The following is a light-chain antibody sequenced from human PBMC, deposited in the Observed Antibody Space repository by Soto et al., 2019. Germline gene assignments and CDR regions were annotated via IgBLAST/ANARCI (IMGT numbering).Light chain of an antibody. Sequence: QSALTQPASVSGSPGQSITISCTGTSSDVGGYNYVSWYQQHPGKAPKLIIFEVSYRPSGISNRFSASKSGDTASLTISWLQAADEADYYCCSYTDSRTHIFGSGTKVTVL. V-gene: IGLV2-14*01. CDR3: CSYTDSRTHI. J-gene: IGLJ1*01. CDR1: SSDVGGYNY. CDR2: EVS.